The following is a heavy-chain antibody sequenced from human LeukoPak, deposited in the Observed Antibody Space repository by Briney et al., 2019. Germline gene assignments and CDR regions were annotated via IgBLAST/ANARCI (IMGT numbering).Heavy chain of an antibody. J-gene: IGHJ3*02. D-gene: IGHD6-13*01. V-gene: IGHV3-9*03. CDR2: ISWNSGSI. CDR1: GFTFDDYA. Sequence: GGSLRLPCAASGFTFDDYAMHWVRQAPGKGLEWVSGISWNSGSIGYADSVKGRFTISRDNAKNSLYLQMNSLRAEDMALYYCAKDIAAAGNDAFDIWGQGTMVTVSS. CDR3: AKDIAAAGNDAFDI.